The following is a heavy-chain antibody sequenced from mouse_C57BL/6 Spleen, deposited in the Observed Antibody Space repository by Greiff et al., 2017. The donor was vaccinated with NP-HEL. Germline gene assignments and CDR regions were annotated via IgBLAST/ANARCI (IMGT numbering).Heavy chain of an antibody. CDR2: IYPRSGNT. Sequence: QVTLKESGAELARPGASVKLSCKASGYTFTSYGISWVKQRTGQGLEWIGEIYPRSGNTYYNEKFKGKATLTADKSSSTAYMELRSLTSEDSAVYFCARGGLRRRDWYFDVWGTGTTVTVSS. CDR3: ARGGLRRRDWYFDV. D-gene: IGHD2-4*01. J-gene: IGHJ1*03. CDR1: GYTFTSYG. V-gene: IGHV1-81*01.